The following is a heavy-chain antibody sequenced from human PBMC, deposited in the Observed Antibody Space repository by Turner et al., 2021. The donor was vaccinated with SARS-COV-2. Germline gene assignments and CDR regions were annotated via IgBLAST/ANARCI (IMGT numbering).Heavy chain of an antibody. D-gene: IGHD3-10*01. Sequence: QVQLVESGGGVVQPGRCLRLSCAASGFTFSSYVMHWVRQAPGKGLEWVAVISYDGSNKYYADSVKGRFTISRDNSKNTLYLQMNSLRAEDTAVYYCARDSGDFDYWGQGTLVTVSS. J-gene: IGHJ4*02. CDR3: ARDSGDFDY. CDR1: GFTFSSYV. V-gene: IGHV3-30-3*01. CDR2: ISYDGSNK.